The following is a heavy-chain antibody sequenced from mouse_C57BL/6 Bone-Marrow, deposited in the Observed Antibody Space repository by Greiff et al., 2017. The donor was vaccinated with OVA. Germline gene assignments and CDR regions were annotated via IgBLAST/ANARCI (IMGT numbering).Heavy chain of an antibody. D-gene: IGHD1-1*01. V-gene: IGHV1-82*01. J-gene: IGHJ2*01. CDR1: GYAFSSSW. Sequence: QVQLQQSGPELVKPGASVKISCKASGYAFSSSWMNWVKQRPGKGLEWIGRIYPGDGDTNYNGKFKGKATLTADKSSSTAYMQLSSLTSEDSAVYYCAGRYYDSSCYFDYWGQGTTLTVSS. CDR3: AGRYYDSSCYFDY. CDR2: IYPGDGDT.